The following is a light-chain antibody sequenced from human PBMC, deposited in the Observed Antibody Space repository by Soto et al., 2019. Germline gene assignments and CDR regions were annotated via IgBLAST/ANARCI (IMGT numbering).Light chain of an antibody. Sequence: DIQMTQSPSTLASSFGDTVTVTCRASQIVSGWLAWYQQKPGEAPKLLIYDASALPRGVPSRFSGSGSGTKFTLASASLKPDDFATYCCQRYETFSWTCGQGTKVDIK. V-gene: IGKV1-5*01. J-gene: IGKJ1*01. CDR1: QIVSGW. CDR3: QRYETFSWT. CDR2: DAS.